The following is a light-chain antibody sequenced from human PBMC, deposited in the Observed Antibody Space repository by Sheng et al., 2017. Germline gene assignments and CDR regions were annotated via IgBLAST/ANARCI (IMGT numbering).Light chain of an antibody. CDR2: GDN. CDR1: SSNIGARYD. CDR3: QSYDSSLKAVL. J-gene: IGLJ2*01. Sequence: QSVLTQPPSVSGAPGQRVTISCTGSSSNIGARYDVHWYQQLPGTAPKLLIYGDNNRPSGVPDRFSGSKSGTSASLAITGLQAEDEADYYCQSYDSSLKAVLFGGGTKLTVL. V-gene: IGLV1-40*01.